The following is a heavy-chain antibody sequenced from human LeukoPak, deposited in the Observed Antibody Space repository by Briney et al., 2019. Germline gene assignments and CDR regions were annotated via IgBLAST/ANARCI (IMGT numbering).Heavy chain of an antibody. Sequence: GGSLRLSCAASGFTVSSNYMSWVRQAPGKGLEWVSVIYSGGSTDYAESVKGRFTISRDNSKNTPYLQMNSLRAEDTAVYYCARSIQLWETGFDYWGQGTLVTVSS. V-gene: IGHV3-53*01. J-gene: IGHJ4*02. CDR2: IYSGGST. CDR3: ARSIQLWETGFDY. CDR1: GFTVSSNY. D-gene: IGHD5-18*01.